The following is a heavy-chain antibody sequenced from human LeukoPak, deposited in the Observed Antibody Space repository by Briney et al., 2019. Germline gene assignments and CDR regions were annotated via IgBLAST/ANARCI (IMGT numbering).Heavy chain of an antibody. CDR2: IHRSGSP. CDR3: AREILGGFNPGAY. Sequence: SETLSLTCTVSLDSTTSNFWSWVRQPPGKGLEWIGEIHRSGSPNYNPSLQRRVTISIDRSRNPNALELSSVTAADTAVYYCAREILGGFNPGAYWGQGTLVPVSS. J-gene: IGHJ4*02. D-gene: IGHD1-14*01. V-gene: IGHV4-4*02. CDR1: LDSTTSNF.